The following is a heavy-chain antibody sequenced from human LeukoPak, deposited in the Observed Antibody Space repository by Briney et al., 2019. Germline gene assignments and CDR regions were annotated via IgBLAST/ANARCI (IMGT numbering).Heavy chain of an antibody. J-gene: IGHJ3*02. V-gene: IGHV4-34*01. CDR2: INHSGRT. CDR3: ARELMGIAAAHAFDI. CDR1: GGSFSGYY. Sequence: SETLSLTCAVSGGSFSGYYWSWIRQPPGKGLEWIGEINHSGRTNYNPSLKSRLTISVDTSKNQFSLKLSSVTAADTAVYYCARELMGIAAAHAFDIWGQGTMVTVSS. D-gene: IGHD6-13*01.